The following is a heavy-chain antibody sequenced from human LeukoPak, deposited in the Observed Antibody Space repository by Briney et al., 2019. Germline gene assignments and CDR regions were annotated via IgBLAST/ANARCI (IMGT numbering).Heavy chain of an antibody. V-gene: IGHV4-59*01. J-gene: IGHJ6*03. CDR3: ARTTEAHSWRTRYYDYYMDV. Sequence: SETLSLTCTVSGGSMSSYYWNWLRQPPGKGLEWVGYIYYSGSTNYNTSLKRRVTISVDTSKNQFSLKLSSVTAADTAVYYCARTTEAHSWRTRYYDYYMDVWGKGATVTVSS. CDR2: IYYSGST. D-gene: IGHD6-13*01. CDR1: GGSMSSYY.